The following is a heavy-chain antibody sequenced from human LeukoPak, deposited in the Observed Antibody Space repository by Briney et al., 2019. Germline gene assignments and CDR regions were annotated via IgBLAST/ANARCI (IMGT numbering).Heavy chain of an antibody. CDR3: VRTRLSDHIVPAAERADDACDM. CDR1: GGSISSSRYY. CDR2: IYYSGST. J-gene: IGHJ3*02. V-gene: IGHV4-39*07. D-gene: IGHD2-2*01. Sequence: KASETLSLTCTVSGGSISSSRYYWGWIRQPPGKGLEWIGSIYYSGSTYYNPSLKSRVTVSVDTSENQFSLKLSSVAAADTAVYFCVRTRLSDHIVPAAERADDACDMWGQGTMVTVSS.